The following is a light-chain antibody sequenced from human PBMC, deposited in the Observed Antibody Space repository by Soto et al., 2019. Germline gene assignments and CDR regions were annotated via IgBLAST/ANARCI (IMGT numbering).Light chain of an antibody. CDR3: QQRSHWSPVIT. J-gene: IGKJ5*01. V-gene: IGKV3-11*01. Sequence: EIVLTQSPATLSLSPGERATLSCRASQSFSSYLAWYLQRPGQAPRLLIYDASKRATGIPARLSRRGSGTEFTLTIRSLEAEDFAGSYCQQRSHWSPVITCGQGTRLEI. CDR1: QSFSSY. CDR2: DAS.